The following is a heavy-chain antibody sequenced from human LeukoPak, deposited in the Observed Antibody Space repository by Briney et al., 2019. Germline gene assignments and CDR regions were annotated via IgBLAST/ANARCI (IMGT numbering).Heavy chain of an antibody. CDR2: IWSDGRNK. V-gene: IGHV3-33*06. Sequence: PGRSLRLSCAASGFTFCNYGMHWVRQSPGKGLEWVAVIWSDGRNKYKADSVKGRFTISRDNSKNTLYLQMNSLRAEDTAVYYCAKDQCSSTSCPTDYFDYWGQGTLVTVSS. D-gene: IGHD2-2*01. CDR3: AKDQCSSTSCPTDYFDY. J-gene: IGHJ4*02. CDR1: GFTFCNYG.